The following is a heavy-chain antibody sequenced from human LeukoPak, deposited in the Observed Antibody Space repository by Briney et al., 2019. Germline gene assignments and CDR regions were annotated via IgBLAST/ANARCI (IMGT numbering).Heavy chain of an antibody. CDR2: INHSGST. V-gene: IGHV4-30-2*01. CDR3: ARGSLVVPAALPYYYYGMDV. D-gene: IGHD2-2*01. Sequence: PSQTLSLTCAVSGGSISSGGYSWSWIRQPPGKGLEWIGEINHSGSTNYNPSLKSRVTISVDTSKNQFSLKLSSVTAADTAVYYCARGSLVVPAALPYYYYGMDVWGKGTTVTVSS. CDR1: GGSISSGGYS. J-gene: IGHJ6*04.